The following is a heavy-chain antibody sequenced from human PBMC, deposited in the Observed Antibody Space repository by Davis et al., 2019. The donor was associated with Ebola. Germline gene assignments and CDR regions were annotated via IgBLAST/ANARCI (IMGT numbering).Heavy chain of an antibody. CDR2: IYYSGST. Sequence: SETLSLTCTGSGGSISSYYWSWIRQPPGKGLEWIGYIYYSGSTNYNPSLKSRVTISVDTSKNQFSLKLSSVTAADTAVYYCARVPPVYYYGMDVWGQGTTVTVSS. CDR1: GGSISSYY. CDR3: ARVPPVYYYGMDV. V-gene: IGHV4-59*01. J-gene: IGHJ6*02.